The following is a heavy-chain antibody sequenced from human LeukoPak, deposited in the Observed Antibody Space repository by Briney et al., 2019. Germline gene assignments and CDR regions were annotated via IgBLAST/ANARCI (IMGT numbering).Heavy chain of an antibody. J-gene: IGHJ6*02. CDR2: INHSGST. CDR1: GGSFSGYY. V-gene: IGHV4-34*01. D-gene: IGHD5-12*01. CDR3: ARALVVATTYRLYYYYGMDV. Sequence: PSETLSLTCAVYGGSFSGYYWSWIRQPPGKGLEWIGEINHSGSTNYNPSLKSRVTISVDTSENQFSLKLSSVTAADTAVYYCARALVVATTYRLYYYYGMDVWGQGTTVTVSS.